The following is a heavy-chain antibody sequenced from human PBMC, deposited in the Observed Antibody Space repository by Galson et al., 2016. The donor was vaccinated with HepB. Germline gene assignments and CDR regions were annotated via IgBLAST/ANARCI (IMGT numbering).Heavy chain of an antibody. V-gene: IGHV3-23*01. CDR2: ISASGGNT. CDR3: AKGILRASSGWSYYFYCGLDV. CDR1: AFTFSSYA. J-gene: IGHJ6*02. Sequence: LRLSCAASAFTFSSYAMTWVRQAPGKGLEWVPAISASGGNTYYADSVKGRFIISRDNSQNMLYLQMNSLTAEDTAVYYCAKGILRASSGWSYYFYCGLDVWGQGTTVTVSS. D-gene: IGHD6-19*01.